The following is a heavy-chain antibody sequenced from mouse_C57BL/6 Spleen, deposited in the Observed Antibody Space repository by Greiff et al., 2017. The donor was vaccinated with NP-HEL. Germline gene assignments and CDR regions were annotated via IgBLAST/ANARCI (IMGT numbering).Heavy chain of an antibody. CDR2: IDPETGGT. Sequence: QVHVKQSGAELVRPGASVTLSCKASGYTFTDYEMHWVKQTPVHGLEWIGAIDPETGGTAYNQKFKGKAILTADKSSSTAYMELRSLTSEDSAVYYCTRGDYDYGGGYWGQGTSVTVAS. D-gene: IGHD2-4*01. J-gene: IGHJ4*01. CDR1: GYTFTDYE. V-gene: IGHV1-15*01. CDR3: TRGDYDYGGGY.